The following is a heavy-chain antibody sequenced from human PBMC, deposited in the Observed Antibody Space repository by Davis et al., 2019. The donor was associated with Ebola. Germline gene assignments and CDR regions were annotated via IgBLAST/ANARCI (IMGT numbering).Heavy chain of an antibody. CDR1: GFTFSSYA. J-gene: IGHJ3*01. D-gene: IGHD5-18*01. V-gene: IGHV3-23*01. Sequence: PGGFLRLSCAASGFTFSSYAMSWVRQAPGKGLEWVSAISGSGGSTYYADSVKGRFTISRDNSKSTLCLQMNTLRAEDTAIYYCANYIQRGAFDVWGQGTMVTVSS. CDR3: ANYIQRGAFDV. CDR2: ISGSGGST.